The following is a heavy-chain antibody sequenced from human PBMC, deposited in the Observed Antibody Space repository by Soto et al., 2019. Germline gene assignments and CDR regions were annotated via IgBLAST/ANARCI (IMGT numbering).Heavy chain of an antibody. CDR1: GYTFTSYG. J-gene: IGHJ4*02. CDR3: ARDEGRGITIFGVVPPAFDY. D-gene: IGHD3-3*01. CDR2: ISAYNRNT. V-gene: IGHV1-18*01. Sequence: ASVKVSCKASGYTFTSYGISWVRQAPGQGLEWMGWISAYNRNTNYAQKLQGRVTMTTDTSTSTAYMELRSLRSDDTAVYYCARDEGRGITIFGVVPPAFDYWGQGTLVTVSS.